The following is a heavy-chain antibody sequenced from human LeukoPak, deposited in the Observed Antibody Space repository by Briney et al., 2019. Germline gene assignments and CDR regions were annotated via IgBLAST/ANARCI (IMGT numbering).Heavy chain of an antibody. V-gene: IGHV1-46*01. Sequence: ASVKVSCKASGYTFTSYYMHWVRQAPGQGLEWMGIINPSGGSTSYAQKFQGRVTMTRDTSISTAYMELSRLRSDDTAVYYCARQLANPRTDFDYWGQGTLVTVSS. D-gene: IGHD6-13*01. CDR1: GYTFTSYY. CDR2: INPSGGST. J-gene: IGHJ4*02. CDR3: ARQLANPRTDFDY.